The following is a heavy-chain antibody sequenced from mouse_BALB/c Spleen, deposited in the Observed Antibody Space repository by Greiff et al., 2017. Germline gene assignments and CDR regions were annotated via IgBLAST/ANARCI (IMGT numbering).Heavy chain of an antibody. CDR2: IWAGGST. V-gene: IGHV2-9*02. CDR3: ARGDGNYVWFAY. CDR1: GFSLTSYG. D-gene: IGHD2-1*01. J-gene: IGHJ3*01. Sequence: VQLVESGPGLVAPSQSLSITCTVSGFSLTSYGVHWVRQPPGKGLEWLGVIWAGGSTNYNSALMSRLSISKDNSKSQVFLKMNSLQTDDTAMYYCARGDGNYVWFAYWGQGTLVTVSA.